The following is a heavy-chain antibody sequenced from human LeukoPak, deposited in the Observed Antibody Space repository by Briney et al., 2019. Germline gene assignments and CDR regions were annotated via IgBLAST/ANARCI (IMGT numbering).Heavy chain of an antibody. CDR1: GGSMSNYY. Sequence: SETLSLTCTVSGGSMSNYYWSWIRQPPGKGLEWIGYIYYSGSTYDNPSLKSRVTISLDTSKTQFSLKLYSVTAADTAVYYCARVLTYSSSSVSAFDVWGQGTMVTVSS. CDR3: ARVLTYSSSSVSAFDV. V-gene: IGHV4-59*01. D-gene: IGHD6-13*01. J-gene: IGHJ3*01. CDR2: IYYSGST.